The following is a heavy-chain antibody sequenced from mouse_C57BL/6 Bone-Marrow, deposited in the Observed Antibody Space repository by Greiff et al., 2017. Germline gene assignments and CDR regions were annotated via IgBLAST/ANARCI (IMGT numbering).Heavy chain of an antibody. V-gene: IGHV1-69*01. CDR1: GYTFTSYW. CDR3: ARPMTTVVDWYFDV. J-gene: IGHJ1*03. Sequence: QVHLKQPGAELVMPGASVKLSCKASGYTFTSYWMHWVKQRPGQGLEWIGEIDPSDSYTNYNQKFKGKSTLTVDKSSSTAYMQLSSLTSEDSAVYYCARPMTTVVDWYFDVWGTGTTVTVSS. CDR2: IDPSDSYT. D-gene: IGHD1-1*01.